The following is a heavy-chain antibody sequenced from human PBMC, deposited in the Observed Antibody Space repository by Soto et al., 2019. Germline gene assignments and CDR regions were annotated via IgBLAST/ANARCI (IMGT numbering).Heavy chain of an antibody. CDR1: GGTFSSYA. CDR3: AIDRESLASDAFDI. J-gene: IGHJ3*02. Sequence: QVQLVQSGAEVKKPGSSVKVSCKASGGTFSSYAISWVRQAPGQGLEWMGGIIPIFGTANYAQKFQGRVTNTADESTSTAYMELSSLRSEDAAVYYCAIDRESLASDAFDIWGQGTMVTVSS. V-gene: IGHV1-69*12. CDR2: IIPIFGTA. D-gene: IGHD3-3*01.